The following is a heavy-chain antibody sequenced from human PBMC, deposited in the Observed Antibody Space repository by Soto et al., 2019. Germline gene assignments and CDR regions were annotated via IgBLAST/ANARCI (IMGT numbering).Heavy chain of an antibody. CDR3: ARGPSYRHSHLDH. V-gene: IGHV3-30*03. J-gene: IGHJ4*02. CDR2: ISYDGNNK. Sequence: GGSLRLSCAASEFTFSNYAMHWVRQAPGKGLQWLAVISYDGNNKYYADSVEGRFTISRDNSKNTVYLQMNSLRLEDTAVYYCARGPSYRHSHLDHSAQGTLVTVSA. CDR1: EFTFSNYA. D-gene: IGHD2-15*01.